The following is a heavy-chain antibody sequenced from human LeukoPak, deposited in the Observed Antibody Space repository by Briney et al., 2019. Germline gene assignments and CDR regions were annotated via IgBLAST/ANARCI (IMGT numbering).Heavy chain of an antibody. V-gene: IGHV3-53*01. D-gene: IGHD3-10*01. CDR2: IYSGGST. CDR1: GFTVSSNY. CDR3: ASLVRGVITY. Sequence: GGSLRLSCAASGFTVSSNYMSWVRQAPGKGLEWVSVIYSGGSTSYADSVKGRFTISRDNSKNTLYLQMNSLRAEDTAVYYCASLVRGVITYWGQGTLVTVSS. J-gene: IGHJ4*02.